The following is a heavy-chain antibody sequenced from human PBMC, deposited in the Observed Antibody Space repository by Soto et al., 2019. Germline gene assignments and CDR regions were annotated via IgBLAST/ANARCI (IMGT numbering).Heavy chain of an antibody. CDR2: IIPYIGKA. CDR1: GYTFTSYG. V-gene: IGHV1-18*01. CDR3: ARSSVATTGENDY. Sequence: ASVKVSCKASGYTFTSYGISWVRQAPGQGLEWMGRIIPYIGKANYAQKLQGRVTMTADTSTSTAYMELSSLRSEDTAVYYCARSSVATTGENDYWGQGTLVTVSS. D-gene: IGHD5-12*01. J-gene: IGHJ4*02.